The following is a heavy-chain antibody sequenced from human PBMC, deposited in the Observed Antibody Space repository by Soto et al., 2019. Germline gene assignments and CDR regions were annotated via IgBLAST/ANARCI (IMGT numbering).Heavy chain of an antibody. V-gene: IGHV3-23*01. CDR3: AKDPAVAGNNWFDP. CDR2: ISGSGGST. J-gene: IGHJ5*02. D-gene: IGHD6-19*01. Sequence: GGSLRLSCAASGCTFSSYAMSWVRQAPGKGLEWVSAISGSGGSTYYADSVKGRFTISRDNSKNTLYLQMNSLRAEDTAVYYSAKDPAVAGNNWFDPWGQGTLVTVSS. CDR1: GCTFSSYA.